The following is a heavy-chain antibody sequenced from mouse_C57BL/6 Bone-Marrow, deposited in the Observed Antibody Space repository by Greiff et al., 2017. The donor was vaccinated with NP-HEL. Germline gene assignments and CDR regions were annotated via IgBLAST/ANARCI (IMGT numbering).Heavy chain of an antibody. CDR1: GYTFTSYG. J-gene: IGHJ3*01. V-gene: IGHV1-81*01. CDR2: IYPRSGNT. CDR3: ARTGFAY. Sequence: VQLVESGAELARPGASVKLSCKASGYTFTSYGISWVKQRTGQGLEWIGEIYPRSGNTYYNEKFKGKATLTADKSSSIAYMELRSLTSEDSAVYFCARTGFAYWGQGTLVTVSA.